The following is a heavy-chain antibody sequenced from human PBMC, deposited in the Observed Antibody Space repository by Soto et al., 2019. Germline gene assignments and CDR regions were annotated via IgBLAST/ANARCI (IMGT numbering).Heavy chain of an antibody. CDR3: ARIRDGYNVDY. J-gene: IGHJ4*02. Sequence: QVTLKESGPVVVKPTETLTLTCTVSGFSLSTIRMGVTWIRQPPGKALEWLAHIYSNDEKSYSTSLRRRLTISKDTYKGQVVLTMTNMDPVDTATYYCARIRDGYNVDYWGQGTLVTVSS. V-gene: IGHV2-26*01. CDR2: IYSNDEK. D-gene: IGHD5-12*01. CDR1: GFSLSTIRMG.